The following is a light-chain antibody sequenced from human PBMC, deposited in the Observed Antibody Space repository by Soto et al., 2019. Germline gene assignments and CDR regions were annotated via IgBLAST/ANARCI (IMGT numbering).Light chain of an antibody. V-gene: IGKV3-15*01. J-gene: IGKJ1*01. CDR1: QNISSN. CDR2: GAS. Sequence: EIVMTQSPATLSVSPGERATLSCRASQNISSNLAWYQQTPGQAPRLLIDGASTRAAGIPARFSGSGSGTEFTLTISSLQAEDFAVYYCQQYNNWLWTFGQGTKVEIK. CDR3: QQYNNWLWT.